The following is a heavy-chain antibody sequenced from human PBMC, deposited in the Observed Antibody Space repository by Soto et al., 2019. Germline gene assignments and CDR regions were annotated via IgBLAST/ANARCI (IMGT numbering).Heavy chain of an antibody. V-gene: IGHV3-43*01. CDR1: GFTFDDYT. J-gene: IGHJ6*02. D-gene: IGHD3-22*01. Sequence: GGSLRLSCAASGFTFDDYTMHWVRQAPGKGLEWVSLISWDGGSTYYADSVKGRFTISRDNSKNSLYLQMNSLRTEDTALYYCAKDRKVRYDSSGYTSYGMDVWGQGTTVTVSS. CDR3: AKDRKVRYDSSGYTSYGMDV. CDR2: ISWDGGST.